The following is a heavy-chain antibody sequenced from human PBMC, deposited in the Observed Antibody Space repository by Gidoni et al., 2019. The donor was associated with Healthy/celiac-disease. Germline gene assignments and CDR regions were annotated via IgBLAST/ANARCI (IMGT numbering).Heavy chain of an antibody. V-gene: IGHV2-5*02. CDR2: IYWDDDK. Sequence: QITLQESAPTLVKPTQTPRLTCTFSGLSLSTSRVGVCWIRQPPGKGLEWLALIYWDDDKRYSPSLKSRLTITKDTSKNQVIITMTNMTPEDTATYYCAHSFSGYYRAEDFEHWGQGTLVTVSS. D-gene: IGHD3-22*01. J-gene: IGHJ1*01. CDR3: AHSFSGYYRAEDFEH. CDR1: GLSLSTSRVG.